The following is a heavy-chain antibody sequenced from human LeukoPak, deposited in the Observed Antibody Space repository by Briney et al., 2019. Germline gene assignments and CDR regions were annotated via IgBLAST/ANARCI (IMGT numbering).Heavy chain of an antibody. J-gene: IGHJ6*02. CDR2: ISGSGGST. CDR1: EFTISSYA. CDR3: AKGTFDYYDSSGYYSHDYYYYGMDV. D-gene: IGHD3-22*01. Sequence: PGGSLRLSCAASEFTISSYAMSWVRQAPGKGLEWDSAISGSGGSTYYADSVKGRFTISRDNSKNTLYLQMNSLRAEDTAVYYCAKGTFDYYDSSGYYSHDYYYYGMDVWGQGTTVTVSS. V-gene: IGHV3-23*01.